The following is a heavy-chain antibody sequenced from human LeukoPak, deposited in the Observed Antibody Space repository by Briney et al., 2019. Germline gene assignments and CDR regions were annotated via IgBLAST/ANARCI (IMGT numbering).Heavy chain of an antibody. CDR2: IYYSGST. D-gene: IGHD3-3*01. J-gene: IGHJ4*02. CDR3: ARALKYDSWSGYYSYYFDY. V-gene: IGHV4-31*03. CDR1: GGSISSGGYY. Sequence: SETLSLTCTVSGGSISSGGYYWSWIRQHPGKGLEWIGYIYYSGSTYYNPSLKSRVTISVDTSKNQFSLKLSSVTAADTAVYYCARALKYDSWSGYYSYYFDYWGQGTLVTVSS.